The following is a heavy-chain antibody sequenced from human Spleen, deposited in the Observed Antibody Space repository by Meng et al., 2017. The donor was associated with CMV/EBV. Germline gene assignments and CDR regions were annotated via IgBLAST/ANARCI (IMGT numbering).Heavy chain of an antibody. CDR3: ARGFYDSSGYYYDY. Sequence: SETLSLTCAVYGGSFSGYYWSWIRQPPGKGLEWIGYIYYSGSTNYNPSLKSRVTISVDTSKNQFSLKLSSVTAADTAVYYCARGFYDSSGYYYDYWGQGTLVTVSS. J-gene: IGHJ4*02. V-gene: IGHV4-59*01. CDR2: IYYSGST. CDR1: GGSFSGYY. D-gene: IGHD3-22*01.